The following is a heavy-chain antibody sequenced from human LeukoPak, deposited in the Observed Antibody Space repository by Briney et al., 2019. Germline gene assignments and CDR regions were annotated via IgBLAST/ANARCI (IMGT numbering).Heavy chain of an antibody. V-gene: IGHV1-2*02. CDR1: GYTFTGYY. D-gene: IGHD2-15*01. J-gene: IGHJ5*02. Sequence: ASVKVSCKASGYTFTGYYMHWVRQAPGQGLEWMGWINPNSGGTNYAQKFQGRVTMTRDTSISTAYMELSRLRPDDTAVYYCARDAEGYCSGGSCYNWFDPWGQGTLVTVSS. CDR3: ARDAEGYCSGGSCYNWFDP. CDR2: INPNSGGT.